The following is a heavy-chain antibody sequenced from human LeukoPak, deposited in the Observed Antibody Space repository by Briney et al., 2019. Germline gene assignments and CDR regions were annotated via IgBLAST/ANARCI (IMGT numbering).Heavy chain of an antibody. D-gene: IGHD3-22*01. J-gene: IGHJ4*02. CDR2: ISSSSSTI. CDR3: ASGSVQWLFLAALES. V-gene: IGHV3-11*01. Sequence: GGSLRLSCAASGFTFSDYYMSWIRQAPGKGLEWVSYISSSSSTIYYADAVNGRCTISRANAKNSLYPKMNRMSAEDPHVYYRASGSVQWLFLAALESWGQGTLVTVSS. CDR1: GFTFSDYY.